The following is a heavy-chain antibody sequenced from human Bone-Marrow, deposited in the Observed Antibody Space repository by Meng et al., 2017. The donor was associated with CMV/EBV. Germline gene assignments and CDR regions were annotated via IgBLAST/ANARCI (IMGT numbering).Heavy chain of an antibody. Sequence: ASVKVSCKASGYTFTGYYMHWVRQAPGQGLEWMGWINPNSGGTNYAQKFQGRVTMTRDTSISTAYMELSRLRSDDTAVYYCATTQPRILETYYDFWSGPREYYFDYWGQGTLVTVSS. CDR3: ATTQPRILETYYDFWSGPREYYFDY. CDR2: INPNSGGT. V-gene: IGHV1-2*02. CDR1: GYTFTGYY. J-gene: IGHJ4*02. D-gene: IGHD3-3*01.